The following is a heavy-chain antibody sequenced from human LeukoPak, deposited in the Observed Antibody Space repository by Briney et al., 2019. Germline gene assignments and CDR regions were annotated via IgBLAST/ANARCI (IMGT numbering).Heavy chain of an antibody. CDR1: GGSFSGYY. V-gene: IGHV4-34*01. CDR3: ARDLGVLPDAFDI. J-gene: IGHJ3*02. CDR2: INHSGST. D-gene: IGHD3-10*01. Sequence: SETLSLTCAVYGGSFSGYYWSWIRQPPGKGLEWIGEINHSGSTNYNPSLKSRFTISVDKSKNQFSLKLSSVTAADTAVYYCARDLGVLPDAFDIWGQGSMVTVSS.